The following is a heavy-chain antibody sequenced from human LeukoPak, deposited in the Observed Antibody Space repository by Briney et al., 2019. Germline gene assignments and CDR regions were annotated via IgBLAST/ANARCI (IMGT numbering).Heavy chain of an antibody. Sequence: GGSLRLSCAASGFTFDDYAMHWVRHAPGKGLEWVSSISSSSTYIYYVDSVKGRFTISRENAKNSLYLQMNSLRAEDTAVYYCARNGYNYGPFFDYWGQGTLVTVSS. D-gene: IGHD5-24*01. CDR2: ISSSSTYI. CDR3: ARNGYNYGPFFDY. V-gene: IGHV3-21*01. J-gene: IGHJ4*02. CDR1: GFTFDDYA.